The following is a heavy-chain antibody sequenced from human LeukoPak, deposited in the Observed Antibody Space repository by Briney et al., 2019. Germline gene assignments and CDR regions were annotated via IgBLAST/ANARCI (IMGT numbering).Heavy chain of an antibody. J-gene: IGHJ3*02. CDR1: GFTFSSYG. D-gene: IGHD2-15*01. CDR3: AREEDIVVVVAATQYAFDI. Sequence: GGSLRLSCAASGFTFSSYGMHWVRQAPGKGLEWVSAISGSGGSTYYADSVKGRFTISRDNSKNTLYLQMNSLRAEDTAVYYCAREEDIVVVVAATQYAFDIWGQGTMVTVSS. CDR2: ISGSGGST. V-gene: IGHV3-23*01.